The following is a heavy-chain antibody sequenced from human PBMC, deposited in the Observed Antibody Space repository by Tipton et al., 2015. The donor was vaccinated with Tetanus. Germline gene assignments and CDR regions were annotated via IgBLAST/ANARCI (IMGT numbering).Heavy chain of an antibody. V-gene: IGHV3-73*01. CDR3: IGAASTTNYFDY. CDR2: IRTKPNNYAS. J-gene: IGHJ4*02. D-gene: IGHD1-26*01. CDR1: GFAFSRSS. Sequence: SLRLSCLASGFAFSRSSIFWVRQAPGKGPEWVGRIRTKPNNYASAYGASVKGRFIVSRDDSVNTAYLQMNSPKIEDTAVYYCIGAASTTNYFDYWGQGTLVIVSS.